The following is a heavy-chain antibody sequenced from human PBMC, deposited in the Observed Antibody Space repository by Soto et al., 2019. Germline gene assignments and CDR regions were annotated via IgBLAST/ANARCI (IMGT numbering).Heavy chain of an antibody. CDR3: ARADGEWSSGGFDY. V-gene: IGHV4-39*01. CDR2: IYYSGST. Sequence: PSETLSLTCTVSGGSISSSSYYWGWIRQPPGKGLEWIGSIYYSGSTYYNPSLKSRVTISVDTSKNQFSLKLSSVTAADTAVYYCARADGEWSSGGFDYWGQGTLVTVSS. J-gene: IGHJ4*02. D-gene: IGHD3-3*01. CDR1: GGSISSSSYY.